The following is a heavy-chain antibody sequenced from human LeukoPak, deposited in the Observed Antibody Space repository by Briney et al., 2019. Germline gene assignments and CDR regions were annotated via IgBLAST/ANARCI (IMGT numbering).Heavy chain of an antibody. CDR3: ARGLYYGSGSYYNLGY. Sequence: ASVKVSCKASGYTFTSYDINWVRQATGQGLEWMGWMNPNSGNTGYAQKFQGRVTMTRNTSISTAYMELRSLRSDDTAVYYCARGLYYGSGSYYNLGYWGQGTLVTVSS. V-gene: IGHV1-8*01. J-gene: IGHJ4*02. CDR1: GYTFTSYD. D-gene: IGHD3-10*01. CDR2: MNPNSGNT.